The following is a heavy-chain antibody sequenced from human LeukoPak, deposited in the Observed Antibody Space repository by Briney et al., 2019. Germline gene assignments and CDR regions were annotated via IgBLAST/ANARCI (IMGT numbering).Heavy chain of an antibody. J-gene: IGHJ4*02. V-gene: IGHV3-23*01. CDR2: LSGSDPGT. Sequence: GGSPRLSCAASGFTFSSFAMSWVRQTPGKGLEWVAALSGSDPGTYYPAPVRGRFIISRDNSKNTLYLQMSSLRAEDTAIYYCAKASLGHCSGAFCYHFDYWGQGTLVTVSS. D-gene: IGHD2-15*01. CDR1: GFTFSSFA. CDR3: AKASLGHCSGAFCYHFDY.